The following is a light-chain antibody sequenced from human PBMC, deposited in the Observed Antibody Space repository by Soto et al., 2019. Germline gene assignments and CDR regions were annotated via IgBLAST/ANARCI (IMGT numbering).Light chain of an antibody. V-gene: IGLV2-14*01. CDR2: DVS. CDR3: SAFTGTTYV. CDR1: GSDVGGNKY. Sequence: QSVLTQPASVSGSPGQSITISCTGSGSDVGGNKYVSWYQQYPGKAPKLMICDVSNRPSGVSNRFSGSKSGSTASLTISGLQAEDEADYYCSAFTGTTYVFGTGTKVTVL. J-gene: IGLJ1*01.